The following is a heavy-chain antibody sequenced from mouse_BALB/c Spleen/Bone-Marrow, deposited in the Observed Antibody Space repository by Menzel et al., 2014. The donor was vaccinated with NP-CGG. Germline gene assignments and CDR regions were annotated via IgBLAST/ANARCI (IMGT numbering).Heavy chain of an antibody. J-gene: IGHJ4*01. CDR2: ISDGGNYT. Sequence: VQLKESGGGLVKPGGSLKLSCAASGFTFSDYYMYWVRQTPEKRLEWVATISDGGNYTYYPDSVKGRFTISRDNAKNNLYLQMSSLKSEDTAMYYCAGTWEAMDYWGQGTSVPVSS. D-gene: IGHD3-3*01. CDR3: AGTWEAMDY. CDR1: GFTFSDYY. V-gene: IGHV5-4*02.